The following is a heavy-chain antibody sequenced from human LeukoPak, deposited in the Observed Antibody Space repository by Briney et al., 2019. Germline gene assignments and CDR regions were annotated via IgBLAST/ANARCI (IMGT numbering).Heavy chain of an antibody. Sequence: SETLSLTCAVYGGSFSGYYWSWIRQPPGKGLEWIGEINHSGSTNYNPSLKSRVTISVDTSKNQFSLKLSSVTAADTAVYYCARDQDYGGNSDAFDIWGQGTMVTVSS. J-gene: IGHJ3*02. CDR1: GGSFSGYY. V-gene: IGHV4-34*01. CDR3: ARDQDYGGNSDAFDI. CDR2: INHSGST. D-gene: IGHD4-23*01.